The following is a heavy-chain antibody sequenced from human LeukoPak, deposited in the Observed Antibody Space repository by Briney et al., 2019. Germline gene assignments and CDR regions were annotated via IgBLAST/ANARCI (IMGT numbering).Heavy chain of an antibody. CDR3: ARDYKRELRAFDI. J-gene: IGHJ3*02. CDR2: IIPIFGTA. D-gene: IGHD1-26*01. Sequence: SVKVSCKASGGTFSSYAISWVRQAPGQGLEWMGGIIPIFGTANYAQKFQGRVTITTDESTSTAYMELSSLRSDDTAVYYCARDYKRELRAFDIWGQGTMVTVSS. V-gene: IGHV1-69*05. CDR1: GGTFSSYA.